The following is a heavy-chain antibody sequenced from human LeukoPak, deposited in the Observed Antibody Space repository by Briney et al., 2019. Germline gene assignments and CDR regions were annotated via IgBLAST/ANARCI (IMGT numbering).Heavy chain of an antibody. CDR3: ARHRGYCSSTSCSYNWFDP. J-gene: IGHJ5*02. V-gene: IGHV4-59*08. CDR2: IYYSGST. Sequence: SETLSLTCTVSGGSINSYYWTWIRQPPGKGLEWIGYIYYSGSTKYNPSLKSRVTMSVDTSKNRFSLKLSSVTAADTAVYYCARHRGYCSSTSCSYNWFDPWGQGILVTVSS. D-gene: IGHD2-2*03. CDR1: GGSINSYY.